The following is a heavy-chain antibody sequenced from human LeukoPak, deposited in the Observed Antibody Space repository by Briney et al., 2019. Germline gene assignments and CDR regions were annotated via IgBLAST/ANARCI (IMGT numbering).Heavy chain of an antibody. CDR3: ARDQLYCGGDCYKYYGMDV. V-gene: IGHV1-69*04. D-gene: IGHD2-21*02. J-gene: IGHJ6*02. Sequence: ASVKVSCKASGGTFSSYAISWVRQTPGQGLEWMGRTIPILGIANYAQKFQGRVTITADKSTSTAYMELSSLRSEDTAVYYCARDQLYCGGDCYKYYGMDVWGQGTTVTVSS. CDR1: GGTFSSYA. CDR2: TIPILGIA.